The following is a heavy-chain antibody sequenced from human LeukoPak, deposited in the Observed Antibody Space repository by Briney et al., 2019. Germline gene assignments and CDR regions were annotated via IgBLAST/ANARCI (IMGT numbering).Heavy chain of an antibody. V-gene: IGHV4-59*01. D-gene: IGHD1-26*01. Sequence: PSETLSLTCTVSGGSISSYYWSWIRQPPGKGLEWIGYIYYSGSTNYNPSLKSRVTISVDTSKNQFSLKLSSVTAADTAVYYCARCTQGGYLRAFDIWGQGAMVTVPS. CDR3: ARCTQGGYLRAFDI. J-gene: IGHJ3*02. CDR1: GGSISSYY. CDR2: IYYSGST.